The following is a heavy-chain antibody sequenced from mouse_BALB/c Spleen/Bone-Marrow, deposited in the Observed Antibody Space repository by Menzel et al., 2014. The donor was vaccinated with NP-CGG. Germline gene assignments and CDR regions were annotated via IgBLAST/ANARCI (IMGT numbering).Heavy chain of an antibody. CDR1: GYTFTSYW. Sequence: QVQLKQSGAELVRPGASVKLSCKASGYTFTSYWINWVKQRPGQGLEWIGNIYPSDSYTNYNQKFKDKATLTVDKSSSTAYMQLSSPTPEDSAVYYCTREYGNYPFDYWGQGTTLTVSS. J-gene: IGHJ2*01. V-gene: IGHV1-69*02. D-gene: IGHD2-10*02. CDR3: TREYGNYPFDY. CDR2: IYPSDSYT.